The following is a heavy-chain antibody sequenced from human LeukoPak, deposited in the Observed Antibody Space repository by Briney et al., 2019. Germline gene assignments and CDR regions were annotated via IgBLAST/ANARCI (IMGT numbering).Heavy chain of an antibody. V-gene: IGHV1-69*13. CDR3: ARVSYDSSGSAGGYFDY. D-gene: IGHD3-22*01. Sequence: SVKVSCKASGGTFSSYAVSWVRQAPGQGLEWMGGIIPIFGTANYAQTFQGRVTITADESTSTAYMGLSSLRSEDTAVYYCARVSYDSSGSAGGYFDYWGQGTLVTVSS. CDR2: IIPIFGTA. CDR1: GGTFSSYA. J-gene: IGHJ4*02.